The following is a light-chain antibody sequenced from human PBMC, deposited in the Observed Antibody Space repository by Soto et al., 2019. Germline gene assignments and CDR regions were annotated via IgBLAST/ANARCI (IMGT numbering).Light chain of an antibody. J-gene: IGKJ1*01. CDR1: QSLVFSDGNTY. CDR2: MVS. CDR3: MQDAHWPWT. V-gene: IGKV2-30*01. Sequence: DVVMTQSPLSLPVTLGKPASVSCRSSQSLVFSDGNTYLTWLHKMPGQSPRRLIYMVSKRDSGVPDRGSGGGSGTACTLKTTGVEAEVVGIYYCMQDAHWPWTFGKGTKVDIK.